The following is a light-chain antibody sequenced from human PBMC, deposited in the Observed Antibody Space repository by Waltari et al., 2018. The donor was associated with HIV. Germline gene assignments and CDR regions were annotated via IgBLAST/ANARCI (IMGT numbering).Light chain of an antibody. Sequence: ETVMTQSPGTLSVSPGGRATLSCRASQNVFSDLAWYHKKPGQAPRLLLFGASKRATGVPARFSGSGSGTEFTLTITSLQSEDYGLYHCQQYKTWPLTFGQGTRVEIK. V-gene: IGKV3-15*01. CDR2: GAS. CDR3: QQYKTWPLT. CDR1: QNVFSD. J-gene: IGKJ1*01.